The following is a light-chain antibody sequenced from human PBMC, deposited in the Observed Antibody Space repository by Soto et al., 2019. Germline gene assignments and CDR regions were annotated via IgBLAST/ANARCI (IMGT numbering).Light chain of an antibody. CDR3: QKYDTAPLT. Sequence: DIPMTQSPSAMSASVGDRVTITRRASQDISNYLAWFQQKPGKGPKRLIYAASSLQSGVPSRFSGSGSGTEFTLTISSLQPEDFATYFCQKYDTAPLTFGGGTKVEI. CDR2: AAS. CDR1: QDISNY. V-gene: IGKV1-17*03. J-gene: IGKJ4*01.